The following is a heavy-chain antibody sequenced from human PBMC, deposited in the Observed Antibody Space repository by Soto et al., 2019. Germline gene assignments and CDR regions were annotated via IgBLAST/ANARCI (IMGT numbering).Heavy chain of an antibody. CDR1: GDTFSSHT. Sequence: VQLVQSGAEVKKPGSSVRVSCEISGDTFSSHTINWLRQAPGQGLEWMGGIIPVFGSPNYAEKFQGRVTISADTSTTKAYMELRTLTSEDTAVYFCGRDITGTNNYFDPWCQGTLVTVSS. CDR2: IIPVFGSP. D-gene: IGHD1-7*01. V-gene: IGHV1-69*06. J-gene: IGHJ5*02. CDR3: GRDITGTNNYFDP.